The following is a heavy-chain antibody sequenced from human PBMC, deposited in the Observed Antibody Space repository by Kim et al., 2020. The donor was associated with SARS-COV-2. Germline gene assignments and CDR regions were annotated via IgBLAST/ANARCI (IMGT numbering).Heavy chain of an antibody. V-gene: IGHV3-53*01. Sequence: GGSLRLSCAVSGFTVSRNYVSWVRQAPGKGLEWVSTISSGGDTNSADSVKGRFTISRDNSKNTLFLQMNSLRVEDTARYYWAGGGAPGFYRVPFNTWGQG. J-gene: IGHJ5*02. CDR2: ISSGGDT. CDR3: AGGGAPGFYRVPFNT. D-gene: IGHD3-10*01. CDR1: GFTVSRNY.